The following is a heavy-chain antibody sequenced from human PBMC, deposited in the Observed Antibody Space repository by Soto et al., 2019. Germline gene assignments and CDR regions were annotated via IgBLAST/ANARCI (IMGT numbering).Heavy chain of an antibody. J-gene: IGHJ4*02. D-gene: IGHD5-12*01. CDR3: ARGGEMATITHSY. V-gene: IGHV1-69*13. Sequence: SVKVSCKASGGTFSSYAISWVRQAPGQVLEWMGGIIPIFGTANYAQKFQGRVTITADESTSTAYMELSSLRSEDTAVYYCARGGEMATITHSYWGQGTPVTVSS. CDR2: IIPIFGTA. CDR1: GGTFSSYA.